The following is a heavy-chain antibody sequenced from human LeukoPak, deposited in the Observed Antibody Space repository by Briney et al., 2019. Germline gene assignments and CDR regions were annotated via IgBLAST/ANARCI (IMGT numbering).Heavy chain of an antibody. CDR3: ARPCSGGSCYNAFDI. CDR1: EYSFSIYW. Sequence: GESLKISCKGSEYSFSIYWIGWVRQMPGKGLEWIGSIYPGDSDTRYSPSFQGQVTISADKSITTAYLQWSSLKASDTAMYYCARPCSGGSCYNAFDIWGQGTMVTVSS. D-gene: IGHD2-15*01. CDR2: IYPGDSDT. J-gene: IGHJ3*02. V-gene: IGHV5-51*01.